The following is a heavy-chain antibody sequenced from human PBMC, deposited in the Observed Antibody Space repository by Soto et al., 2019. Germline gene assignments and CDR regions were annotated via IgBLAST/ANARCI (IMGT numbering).Heavy chain of an antibody. V-gene: IGHV4-30-4*01. Sequence: QVQLQASGPGLVRPSQTLSLTCTVSGGSISGGDYYWNWIRQPPGKGLEWIGCIYYSGITYYNPSLKSRVTISVDTSKSQFSLRLSSVTAADTGVYYCDRPLTPLRGTDAFDIWGQGTMVTVSS. D-gene: IGHD1-1*01. CDR2: IYYSGIT. J-gene: IGHJ3*02. CDR1: GGSISGGDYY. CDR3: DRPLTPLRGTDAFDI.